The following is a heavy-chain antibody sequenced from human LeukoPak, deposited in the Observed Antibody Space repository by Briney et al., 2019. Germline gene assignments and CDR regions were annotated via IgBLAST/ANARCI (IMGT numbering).Heavy chain of an antibody. CDR3: ARGSYSSSWTHRRDFDY. J-gene: IGHJ4*02. D-gene: IGHD6-13*01. Sequence: GGSLRLSCAASGFTFSSYAMHWVRQAPGKGLEWVAVISYDGSNKYYADSVKGRFTISRDNSKNTLYLQMNSLRAGDTAVYYCARGSYSSSWTHRRDFDYWGQGTLVTVSS. V-gene: IGHV3-30*14. CDR1: GFTFSSYA. CDR2: ISYDGSNK.